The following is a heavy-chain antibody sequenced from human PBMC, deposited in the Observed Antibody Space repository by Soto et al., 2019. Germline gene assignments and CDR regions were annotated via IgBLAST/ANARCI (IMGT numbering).Heavy chain of an antibody. CDR3: ARHLHSDSSGFGY. J-gene: IGHJ4*02. CDR2: IISSSTYI. CDR1: GFTFSIYS. D-gene: IGHD3-22*01. V-gene: IGHV3-21*01. Sequence: PAGSLRLSCSASGFTFSIYSINWVRQPPGKGLEWVSSIISSSTYIYYSDSLKGRFTISRNNTNNSLYLQMNSLRAEDTAVYYCARHLHSDSSGFGYSGQGTLVTVSS.